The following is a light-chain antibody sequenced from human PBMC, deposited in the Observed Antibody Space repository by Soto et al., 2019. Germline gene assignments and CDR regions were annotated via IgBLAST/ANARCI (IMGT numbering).Light chain of an antibody. CDR1: QSINSW. CDR2: KAS. J-gene: IGKJ1*01. Sequence: IQMTQSPSTLSASVGDRVTITCRASQSINSWLAWYQQKPGRAPKLLIYKASSLESGVPSRFSGSGSRTEFTLTISSLQPDDFATYYCQQYTSYSTFGQGTKVEIK. CDR3: QQYTSYST. V-gene: IGKV1-5*03.